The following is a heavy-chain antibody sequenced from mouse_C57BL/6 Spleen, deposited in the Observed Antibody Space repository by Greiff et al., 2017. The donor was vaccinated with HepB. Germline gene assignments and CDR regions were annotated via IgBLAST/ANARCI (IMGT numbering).Heavy chain of an antibody. D-gene: IGHD2-5*01. CDR1: GYTFTSYW. Sequence: VQLQQSGAELVKPGASVKLSCKASGYTFTSYWMQWVKQRPGQGLEWIGEIDPSDSYTNYNQKFKGKATLTVDTSSSTAYMQLSSLTSEDSAVYYCARADYSNLGFAYWGQGTLVTVSA. CDR2: IDPSDSYT. V-gene: IGHV1-50*01. CDR3: ARADYSNLGFAY. J-gene: IGHJ3*01.